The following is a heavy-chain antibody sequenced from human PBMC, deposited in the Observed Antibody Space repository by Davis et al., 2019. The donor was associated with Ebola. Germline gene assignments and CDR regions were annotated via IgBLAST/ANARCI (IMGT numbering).Heavy chain of an antibody. Sequence: GSLRLSCTVSGGSISSSSSHWGWIRQPPGKGLEWIAMILYDGRTFYSPSLKSRLTISLDTSKSQFSLKVSSVTAADTAVYYCARRNYPYYFDYWGQGALVTVSS. CDR2: ILYDGRT. V-gene: IGHV4-39*01. CDR3: ARRNYPYYFDY. CDR1: GGSISSSSSH. D-gene: IGHD1-7*01. J-gene: IGHJ4*02.